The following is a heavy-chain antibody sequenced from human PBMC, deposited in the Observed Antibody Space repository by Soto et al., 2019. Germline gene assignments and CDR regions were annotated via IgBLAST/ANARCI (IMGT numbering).Heavy chain of an antibody. Sequence: QVQLQESGPGLVKPSQTLSLTCTVSGGSISSGGYYWSWIRQHPGKGLEWIGYIYYSGSTYYNPSLKSRVTISVDTSKNQFSLKLSSVTAADTPEYYCARGAADSSGWYQRVYFDSWGLGTLVTASS. CDR3: ARGAADSSGWYQRVYFDS. CDR1: GGSISSGGYY. V-gene: IGHV4-31*03. J-gene: IGHJ4*02. CDR2: IYYSGST. D-gene: IGHD6-19*01.